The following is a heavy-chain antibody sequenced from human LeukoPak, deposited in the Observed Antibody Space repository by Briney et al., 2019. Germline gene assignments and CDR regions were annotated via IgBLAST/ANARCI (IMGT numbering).Heavy chain of an antibody. V-gene: IGHV4-61*02. D-gene: IGHD5-24*01. CDR2: IYTSGST. CDR3: ARTRVGYNHDFDY. J-gene: IGHJ4*02. CDR1: GGSISSGSYY. Sequence: SQTLSLTCTVSGGSISSGSYYWSWIRQPAGKGLEWIGRIYTSGSTNYNPSLKSRVTISVDTSKNQFSLKLSSVTAADTAVYYCARTRVGYNHDFDYWGQGTLVTVSS.